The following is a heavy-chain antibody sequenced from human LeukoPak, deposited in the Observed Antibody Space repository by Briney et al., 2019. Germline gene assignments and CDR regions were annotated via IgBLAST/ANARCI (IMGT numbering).Heavy chain of an antibody. Sequence: GGSLRLSCAASGFTFSSYGMHWVRQAPGKGLEWVAVIWYDGSNKYYADSVKGRFTISRDNSKNTLYLQMNSLRAEDTAVYYCAKENARYQLRASDVWGKGTTVTVSS. D-gene: IGHD2-2*01. J-gene: IGHJ6*04. V-gene: IGHV3-33*06. CDR1: GFTFSSYG. CDR3: AKENARYQLRASDV. CDR2: IWYDGSNK.